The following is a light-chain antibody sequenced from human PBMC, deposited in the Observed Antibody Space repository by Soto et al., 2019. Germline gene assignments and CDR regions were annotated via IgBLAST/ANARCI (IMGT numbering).Light chain of an antibody. J-gene: IGLJ2*01. CDR3: QSYDSSLSGVV. V-gene: IGLV1-40*01. CDR1: SSNIGAGYD. CDR2: GNS. Sequence: QSVLTQPPSVSGAPGQRVXISCTGSSSNIGAGYDVHWYQQLPGTAPKLLIYGNSNRPSGVPDRFSGSKSGTSASLAITGLQAEDEADYYCQSYDSSLSGVVFGGGTQLTVL.